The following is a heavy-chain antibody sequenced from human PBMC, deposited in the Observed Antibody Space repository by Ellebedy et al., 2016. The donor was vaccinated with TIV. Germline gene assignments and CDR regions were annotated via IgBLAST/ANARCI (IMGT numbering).Heavy chain of an antibody. Sequence: GESLKISXRAPGFTFNNAWMNAWMSWVRQAPGKGLEWVGRIKSKSDGETTDYAAPVKGRFTISRDDSKNTLYLQMNSLKTEDTAVYYCTTLGRFWGQGTLVIVSS. CDR2: IKSKSDGETT. CDR1: GFTFNNAWMNAW. J-gene: IGHJ4*02. CDR3: TTLGRF. V-gene: IGHV3-15*01. D-gene: IGHD3/OR15-3a*01.